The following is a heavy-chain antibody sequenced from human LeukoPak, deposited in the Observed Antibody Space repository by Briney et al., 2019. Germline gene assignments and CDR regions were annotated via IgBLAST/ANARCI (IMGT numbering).Heavy chain of an antibody. D-gene: IGHD3-22*01. CDR1: GGSITSGSYY. Sequence: TLSLTCTVSGGSITSGSYYWSWIRQPAGKGLEWIGRIYTSETTYYNPSLKSRVTISVDTSKNQFSLKLSSVTAADTAVYYCARSPPGGYYDSSGYYYRNYYYYYMDVWGKGTTVTISS. V-gene: IGHV4-61*02. CDR3: ARSPPGGYYDSSGYYYRNYYYYYMDV. J-gene: IGHJ6*03. CDR2: IYTSETT.